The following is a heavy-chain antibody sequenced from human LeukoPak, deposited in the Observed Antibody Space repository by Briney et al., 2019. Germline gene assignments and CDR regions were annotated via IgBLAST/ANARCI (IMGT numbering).Heavy chain of an antibody. Sequence: GRSLRLSCAASGFTFSSYAMHWVRQAPGKGLEWVAVISYDGSNKYYADSVKGRFTISRDNSKNTLYLQMNSLRAEDTAVYYCAREDLEYFDYWGQGTLVTVSS. CDR1: GFTFSSYA. CDR3: AREDLEYFDY. CDR2: ISYDGSNK. D-gene: IGHD1-1*01. V-gene: IGHV3-30-3*01. J-gene: IGHJ4*02.